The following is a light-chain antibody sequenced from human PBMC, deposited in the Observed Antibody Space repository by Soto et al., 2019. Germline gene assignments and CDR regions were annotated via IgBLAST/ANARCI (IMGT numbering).Light chain of an antibody. CDR1: QSISSW. J-gene: IGKJ1*01. V-gene: IGKV1-5*03. CDR2: KAS. CDR3: QQYNSYSWT. Sequence: DIQMTQSPSTLSASVGDRVTITCRASQSISSWLAWYQQKPGKAPKLLIYKASSLESGVPSRFSGSGSGTEFTLTNSSLQPDDFATYYCQQYNSYSWTFGQGTKVDIK.